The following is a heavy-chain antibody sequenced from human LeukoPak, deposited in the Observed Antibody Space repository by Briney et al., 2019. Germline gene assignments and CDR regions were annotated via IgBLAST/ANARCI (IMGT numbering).Heavy chain of an antibody. V-gene: IGHV3-30*02. D-gene: IGHD6-6*01. Sequence: HTGGSLRLSCAASGFTFSSYGMHWVRQAPGKGLEWVAFIRYDGSNKYYADSVKGRFTISRDNSKNTLYLQMNSLRAEDTAVYYCAKARGVAARRLTYFDYWGQGTLVTVSS. CDR1: GFTFSSYG. J-gene: IGHJ4*02. CDR3: AKARGVAARRLTYFDY. CDR2: IRYDGSNK.